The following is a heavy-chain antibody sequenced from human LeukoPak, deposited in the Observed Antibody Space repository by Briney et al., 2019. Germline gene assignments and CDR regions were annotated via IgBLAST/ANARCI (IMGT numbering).Heavy chain of an antibody. Sequence: SETLSLTCTVSGGSISSSSYYWGWIRQPPGKGLEWIGSIYYSGSTYYTPSLKSRVTISVDTSKNQFSLKLSSVTAADTAVYYCASNFYGDYINWFDPWGQGTLVTVSS. CDR2: IYYSGST. V-gene: IGHV4-39*01. J-gene: IGHJ5*02. CDR1: GGSISSSSYY. CDR3: ASNFYGDYINWFDP. D-gene: IGHD4-17*01.